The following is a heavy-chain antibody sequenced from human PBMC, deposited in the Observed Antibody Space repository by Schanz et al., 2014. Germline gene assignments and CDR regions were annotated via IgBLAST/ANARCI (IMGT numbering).Heavy chain of an antibody. CDR1: GFSFSGFG. CDR3: AKDPFGHYDSSGCSDCYYYGMDV. Sequence: QVQLVESGGGVVQPGRSLRLSCAGSGFSFSGFGMHWVRQAPGKGLEWVAVISYDGRNKYFADSVKGRFTISRDNSKHTLFLQVNSLRAEDTAVYYCAKDPFGHYDSSGCSDCYYYGMDVWGQGTTVTVSS. D-gene: IGHD3-22*01. V-gene: IGHV3-30*18. CDR2: ISYDGRNK. J-gene: IGHJ6*02.